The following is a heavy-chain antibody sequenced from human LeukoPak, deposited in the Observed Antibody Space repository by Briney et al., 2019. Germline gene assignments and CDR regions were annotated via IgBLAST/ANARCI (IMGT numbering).Heavy chain of an antibody. D-gene: IGHD2-2*02. Sequence: GGSLKLSCAASGFIFSSYAMSWVRESPARGLEWVSSLRGNGDTFYADSVKGRFTISRDNSKNTLYLQMNSLRAEDTAVYYCARAESGYCSSTSCYSYYWGQGTLVTVSS. V-gene: IGHV3-23*01. CDR1: GFIFSSYA. CDR3: ARAESGYCSSTSCYSYY. CDR2: LRGNGDT. J-gene: IGHJ4*02.